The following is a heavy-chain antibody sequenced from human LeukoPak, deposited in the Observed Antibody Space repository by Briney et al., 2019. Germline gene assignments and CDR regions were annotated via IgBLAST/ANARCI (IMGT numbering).Heavy chain of an antibody. CDR1: RPFFGRHA. D-gene: IGHD3-10*01. J-gene: IGHJ4*02. CDR3: ARYHLGSYLKDPFDH. V-gene: IGHV3-48*01. Sequence: GRSLRLSCEVSRPFFGRHAMNWLRHAPGRGREWIAFITKDSDQIYYTESVEGRFTVSRDNAKNSLYLQMSSLRVEDTAIYYCARYHLGSYLKDPFDHWGQGSVVTVSS. CDR2: ITKDSDQI.